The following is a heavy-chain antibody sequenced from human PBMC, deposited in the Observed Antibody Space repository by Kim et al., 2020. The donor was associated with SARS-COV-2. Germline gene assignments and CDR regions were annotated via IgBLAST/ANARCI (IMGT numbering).Heavy chain of an antibody. V-gene: IGHV7-4-1*02. J-gene: IGHJ3*02. CDR1: GYTFTSYA. CDR3: ARTEISGYYPRDDAFDI. D-gene: IGHD3-22*01. CDR2: INTNTGNP. Sequence: ASVKVSCKASGYTFTSYAMNWVRQAPGQGLEWMGWINTNTGNPTYAQGFTGRFVFSLDTSVSTAYLQISSLKAEDTAVYYCARTEISGYYPRDDAFDIWGQGTMVTVSS.